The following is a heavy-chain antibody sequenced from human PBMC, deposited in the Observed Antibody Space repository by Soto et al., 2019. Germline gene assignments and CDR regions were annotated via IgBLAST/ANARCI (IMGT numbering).Heavy chain of an antibody. CDR1: GGTFNSYL. D-gene: IGHD2-2*01. J-gene: IGHJ4*02. V-gene: IGHV1-69*06. CDR3: ARGRDQPPVGLYFDT. Sequence: QVQLVQSGAEVKNPGSSVKVSCKTSGGTFNSYLIDWVRQAPGQGLEWMGGIIPAFGTAKYAQKFQGRVTITADKTTTTDYMELRTLTSEDTAVYYCARGRDQPPVGLYFDTWGQVTLVTVAS. CDR2: IIPAFGTA.